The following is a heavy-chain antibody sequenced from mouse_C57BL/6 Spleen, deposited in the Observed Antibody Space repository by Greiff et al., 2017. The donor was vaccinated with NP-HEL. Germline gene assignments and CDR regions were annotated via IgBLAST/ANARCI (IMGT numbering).Heavy chain of an antibody. Sequence: QVQLQQSGAELARPGASVKLSCKASGYTFTSYGISWVKQRTGQGLEWIGEIYPRSGNTYYNEKFKGKATLTADKSSSTAYMELRSLTSEDSAVYFCARGQTTGFDYWGQGTTLTVSS. D-gene: IGHD1-1*01. CDR1: GYTFTSYG. CDR3: ARGQTTGFDY. CDR2: IYPRSGNT. J-gene: IGHJ2*01. V-gene: IGHV1-81*01.